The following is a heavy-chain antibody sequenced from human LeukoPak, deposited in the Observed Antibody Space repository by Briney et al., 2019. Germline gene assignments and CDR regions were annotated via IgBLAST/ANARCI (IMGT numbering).Heavy chain of an antibody. D-gene: IGHD2-8*01. CDR3: ARDSVYATVTPTNAFDI. CDR2: ISAYNGNT. Sequence: GASVKVSCKASGYTFTNYAMNWVRQAPGQGLEWMGWISAYNGNTNYAQKLQGRVTMTTDTSTSTAYMELRSLRSDDTAVHYCARDSVYATVTPTNAFDICGQGIMVTVS. J-gene: IGHJ3*02. CDR1: GYTFTNYA. V-gene: IGHV1-18*01.